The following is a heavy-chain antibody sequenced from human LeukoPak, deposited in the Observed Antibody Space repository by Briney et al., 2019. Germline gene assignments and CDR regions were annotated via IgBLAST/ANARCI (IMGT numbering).Heavy chain of an antibody. CDR2: IIPIFGTA. CDR1: GGTFSSYA. CDR3: ARARDRYSSESP. D-gene: IGHD5-18*01. V-gene: IGHV1-69*13. Sequence: SVKVSCKASGGTFSSYAISWVRQAPGQGLEWMGGIIPIFGTANYAQKFQGRVTITADESTSTAYMELSSLRSEDTAVYYCARARDRYSSESPWGQGTLVTVSS. J-gene: IGHJ5*02.